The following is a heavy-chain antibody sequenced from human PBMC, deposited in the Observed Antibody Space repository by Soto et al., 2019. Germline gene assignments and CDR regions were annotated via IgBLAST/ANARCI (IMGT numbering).Heavy chain of an antibody. D-gene: IGHD7-27*01. Sequence: EVQLLESGGGLVQPGGSLRLSCAASGFTFSSYAMSWVRQAPGKGLEWVSAISGSGGSTYYADSVKGRFTISRDNTKNTVYLQMNSLRAEDTAVYYCAKDQGGRGPWGDYWGQGTLVTVSS. J-gene: IGHJ4*02. CDR1: GFTFSSYA. CDR3: AKDQGGRGPWGDY. CDR2: ISGSGGST. V-gene: IGHV3-23*01.